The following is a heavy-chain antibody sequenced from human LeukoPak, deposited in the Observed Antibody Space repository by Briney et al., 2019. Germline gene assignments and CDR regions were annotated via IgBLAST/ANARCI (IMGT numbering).Heavy chain of an antibody. J-gene: IGHJ5*02. Sequence: EPGGSLRLSCAASGFTFDDYNMIWVRQTPGKGLEWVSLITWDGGETFYADSVQGRFTISRDNTRDSLYLHMTSLKVEDTAFYYCVKDNFYDSNLSDPWGQGTLVTVSS. D-gene: IGHD3-22*01. V-gene: IGHV3-43*01. CDR3: VKDNFYDSNLSDP. CDR1: GFTFDDYN. CDR2: ITWDGGET.